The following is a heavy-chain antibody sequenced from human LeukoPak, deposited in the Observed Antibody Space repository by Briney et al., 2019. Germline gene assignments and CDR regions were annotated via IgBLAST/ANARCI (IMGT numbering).Heavy chain of an antibody. J-gene: IGHJ4*02. CDR3: ARDDYPKPPDY. V-gene: IGHV3-21*01. Sequence: GGSLRLSCAASGFTFSSYSMNWVRQAPGKGLEWVSSISSSSYIYYADSVKGRFTISRDNAKNSLYLQMNSLRAEDTAVYYCARDDYPKPPDYWGQGTLVTVSS. CDR2: ISSSSYI. CDR1: GFTFSSYS. D-gene: IGHD4-11*01.